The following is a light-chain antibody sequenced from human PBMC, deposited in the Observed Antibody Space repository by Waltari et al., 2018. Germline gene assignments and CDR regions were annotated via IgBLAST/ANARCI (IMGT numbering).Light chain of an antibody. Sequence: DIQMTQSPSSLSTSVGDRVTITCRASQSISSYLNWYQQKPGKAPKLLIYKASSLESGVPSRFSGSGSGTEFTLTISSLQPDDFATYYCQQYNGYPYTFGQGTDLEIK. CDR2: KAS. V-gene: IGKV1-5*03. CDR3: QQYNGYPYT. J-gene: IGKJ2*01. CDR1: QSISSY.